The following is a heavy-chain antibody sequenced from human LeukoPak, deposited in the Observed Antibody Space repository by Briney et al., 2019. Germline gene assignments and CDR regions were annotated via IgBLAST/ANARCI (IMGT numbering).Heavy chain of an antibody. CDR2: ISSSSSTI. V-gene: IGHV3-48*01. CDR3: ASLVGATDY. CDR1: GFTFSSYS. Sequence: PGGSLRLSCAASGFTFSSYSMNWVRQAPGKGLEWVSYISSSSSTIYYADSVQGRFTISRDNAKNSLYLQMNSLRAEDTAVYYCASLVGATDYWGQGTLVTVSS. D-gene: IGHD1-26*01. J-gene: IGHJ4*02.